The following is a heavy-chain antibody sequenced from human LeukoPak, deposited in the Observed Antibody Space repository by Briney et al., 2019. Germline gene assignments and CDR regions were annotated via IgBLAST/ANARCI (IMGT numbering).Heavy chain of an antibody. CDR3: ARSGWDYYDSSGPRSWFDP. CDR2: IYHSGTT. J-gene: IGHJ5*02. V-gene: IGHV4-30-2*01. D-gene: IGHD3-22*01. Sequence: PSQTLSLTCAVSGGSISSGDYSWSWTRQPPGKGLEWIGYIYHSGTTYYNPSLKSRVTISVDRSKNQFSLKLTSVTAADTAVYYCARSGWDYYDSSGPRSWFDPWGQGTLVTVSS. CDR1: GGSISSGDYS.